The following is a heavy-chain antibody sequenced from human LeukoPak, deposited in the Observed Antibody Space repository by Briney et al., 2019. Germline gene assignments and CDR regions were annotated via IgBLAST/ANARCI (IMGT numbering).Heavy chain of an antibody. J-gene: IGHJ4*02. Sequence: PGGSLRLSCAASGFTFSTYGMHWVRQAPGKGLGWVAVISYDGNYKYYADSVKGRFTISRDNAKNSVYLQMNSLRDEDTAVYYCVRVGDYYDSGGYQGFGYWGQGTLVTVSS. V-gene: IGHV3-30*03. D-gene: IGHD3-22*01. CDR2: ISYDGNYK. CDR1: GFTFSTYG. CDR3: VRVGDYYDSGGYQGFGY.